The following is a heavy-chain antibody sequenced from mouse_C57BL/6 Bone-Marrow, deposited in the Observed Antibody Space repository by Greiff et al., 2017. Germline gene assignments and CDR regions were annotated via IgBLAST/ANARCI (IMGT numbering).Heavy chain of an antibody. CDR3: ARQMWAMDY. V-gene: IGHV5-6*01. J-gene: IGHJ4*01. Sequence: EVQLVESGGDLVKPGGSLKLSCAASGFTFSSYGMSWVRQTPDKRLEWVATISSGGSYTYYPDSVKGRFTISRDNAKNTLYLQMSSLKSEDTAMYYCARQMWAMDYWGQGTSVTVSS. CDR2: ISSGGSYT. CDR1: GFTFSSYG.